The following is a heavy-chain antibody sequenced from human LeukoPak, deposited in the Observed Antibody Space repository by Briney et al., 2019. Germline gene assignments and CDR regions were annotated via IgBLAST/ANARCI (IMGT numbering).Heavy chain of an antibody. V-gene: IGHV3-13*04. Sequence: PGGSLILSCAASGFTFSRSDMHWVRQATGKGLEWVSAIDTVGNTYYPGSEQGRFTISRENAKNSLYLQINSLRAGDTAVYYCAREAGGIGFQYLDLWGRGTLVTVSS. CDR1: GFTFSRSD. D-gene: IGHD1-26*01. CDR3: AREAGGIGFQYLDL. CDR2: IDTVGNT. J-gene: IGHJ2*01.